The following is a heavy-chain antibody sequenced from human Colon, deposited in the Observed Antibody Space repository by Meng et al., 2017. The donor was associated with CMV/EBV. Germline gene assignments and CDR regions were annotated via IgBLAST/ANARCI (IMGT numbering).Heavy chain of an antibody. Sequence: SLKISCAASGFTFDDYAMHWVRQAPGKGLEWVSGISWNSGSIGYADSVKGRFTISRDNAKNTLSLQINSLRGEDTAIYYCAKSLFGVGQLVYYDSWGQGVLVTVSS. CDR2: ISWNSGSI. J-gene: IGHJ4*02. CDR1: GFTFDDYA. D-gene: IGHD3-10*02. CDR3: AKSLFGVGQLVYYDS. V-gene: IGHV3-9*01.